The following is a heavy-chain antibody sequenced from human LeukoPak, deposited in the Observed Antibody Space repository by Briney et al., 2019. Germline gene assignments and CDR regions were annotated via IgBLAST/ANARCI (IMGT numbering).Heavy chain of an antibody. CDR3: ARDENYDIFTRWFDP. CDR1: GYTFTSYY. CDR2: INPSGGST. Sequence: ASVKVSCKASGYTFTSYYMHWVRQAPGQGLEWMGIINPSGGSTSYAQKLQGRVTMTTDTSTSTAYMELRSLRSDDTAVYYCARDENYDIFTRWFDPWGQGTLVTVSS. J-gene: IGHJ5*02. D-gene: IGHD3-9*01. V-gene: IGHV1-46*01.